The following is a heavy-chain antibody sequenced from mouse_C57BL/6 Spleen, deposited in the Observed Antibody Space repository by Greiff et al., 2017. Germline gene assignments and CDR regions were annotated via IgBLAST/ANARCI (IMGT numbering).Heavy chain of an antibody. V-gene: IGHV1-80*01. Sequence: QVQLQQSGAELVKPGASVKISCKASGYAFSSYWMNWVKQRPGKGLEWIGQIYPGDGDTNYNGKFKGKATLTADKSSSTAYMQLSSLTSEDSAVYFCARSPLYYGNYDYWGQGTTLTVSS. J-gene: IGHJ2*01. CDR1: GYAFSSYW. CDR3: ARSPLYYGNYDY. D-gene: IGHD2-1*01. CDR2: IYPGDGDT.